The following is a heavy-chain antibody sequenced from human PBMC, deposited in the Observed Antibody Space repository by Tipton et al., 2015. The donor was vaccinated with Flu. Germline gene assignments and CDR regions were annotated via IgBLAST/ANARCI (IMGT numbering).Heavy chain of an antibody. CDR1: GHSISSAYY. J-gene: IGHJ4*02. Sequence: TLSLTCSISGHSISSAYYWGWIRQPPGKGLEWIGNMYYSGDTNIYYIGSTNYNPSLKSRVTLSADTSKNQFSLKVSSVTAADTAVYFCARSRVVAGNFDYWGQGTLVTVSS. CDR2: MYYSGDTNIYYIGST. V-gene: IGHV4-61*01. CDR3: ARSRVVAGNFDY. D-gene: IGHD2-15*01.